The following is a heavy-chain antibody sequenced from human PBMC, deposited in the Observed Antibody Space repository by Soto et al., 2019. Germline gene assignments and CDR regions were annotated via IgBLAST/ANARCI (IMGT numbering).Heavy chain of an antibody. CDR2: ISSSSNTI. Sequence: GGSLRLSCAASGFIFSNCGMNWVRQAPGKGLEWISYISSSSNTIYYADSVKGRFTISRDNAKNSLYLQMNSLRAEDTAVYYCAAILPLGPLAYWGQGILVTVSS. CDR3: AAILPLGPLAY. V-gene: IGHV3-48*01. J-gene: IGHJ4*02. CDR1: GFIFSNCG. D-gene: IGHD2-2*02.